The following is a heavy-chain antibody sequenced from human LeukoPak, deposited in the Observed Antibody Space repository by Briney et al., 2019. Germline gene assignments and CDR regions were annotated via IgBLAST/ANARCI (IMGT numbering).Heavy chain of an antibody. CDR1: GYTFTSYY. D-gene: IGHD4-17*01. V-gene: IGHV1-46*01. CDR2: INPSGGST. CDR3: ARDNADYGDPPLFDY. J-gene: IGHJ4*02. Sequence: GGSVKVSCKASGYTFTSYYMHWVRQTPGQGLEWMGIINPSGGSTSYAQKFQGRVTMTRDTSTSTVYMELSSLRSEDTAVYYCARDNADYGDPPLFDYWGQGTLVTVSS.